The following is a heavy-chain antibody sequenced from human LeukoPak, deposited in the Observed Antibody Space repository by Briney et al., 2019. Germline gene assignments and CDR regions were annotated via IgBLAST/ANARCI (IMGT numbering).Heavy chain of an antibody. CDR3: ARMRYCSSTSCYRASYGMDV. D-gene: IGHD2-2*02. V-gene: IGHV3-11*01. CDR2: ISSSGSTI. CDR1: GFTFSDYY. Sequence: PGGSLRLSCAASGFTFSDYYMSWIRQAPGKGLEWVSYISSSGSTIYYADSVKGRFTISRDNAKNSLYLQMNSLRAEDTAVYYCARMRYCSSTSCYRASYGMDVWGQGTTVTVSS. J-gene: IGHJ6*02.